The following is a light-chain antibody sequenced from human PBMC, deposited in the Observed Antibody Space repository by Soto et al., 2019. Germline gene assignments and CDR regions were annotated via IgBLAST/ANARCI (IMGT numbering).Light chain of an antibody. V-gene: IGKV3-20*01. CDR1: QSVSSTR. CDR2: GAS. J-gene: IGKJ5*01. Sequence: EIVLTQSPGTLSLSPGERATLSCRASQSVSSTRLAWYQQKPGQAPRLLIYGASTRATGVADRFSGSGSGTDFTLTISRVEPEDFAVYFCQHHGDSMNFGQGTRLDI. CDR3: QHHGDSMN.